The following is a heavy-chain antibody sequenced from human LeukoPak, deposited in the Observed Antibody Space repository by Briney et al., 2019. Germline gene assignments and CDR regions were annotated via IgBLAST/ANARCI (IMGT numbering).Heavy chain of an antibody. V-gene: IGHV4-4*07. CDR2: IYTSGST. CDR3: ARESGGGKNQPLSSSYLLGGIFDY. CDR1: GGSISSYY. Sequence: PSETLSLTCTVSGGSISSYYWSWIRQPAGKGLEWIGRIYTSGSTNYNPSLKSRVTISVDRSKNQFSLKLSSVTAADTAVYYCARESGGGKNQPLSSSYLLGGIFDYWGQGTLVTVSS. J-gene: IGHJ4*02. D-gene: IGHD1-26*01.